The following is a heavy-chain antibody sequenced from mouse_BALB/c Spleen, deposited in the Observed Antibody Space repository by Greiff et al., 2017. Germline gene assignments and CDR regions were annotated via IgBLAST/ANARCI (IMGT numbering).Heavy chain of an antibody. Sequence: EVQLQESGGGLVKPGGSLKLSCAASGFTFSSYTMSWVRQTPEKRLEWVATISSGGSYTYYPDSVKGRFTISRDNAKNTLYLQMSSLKSEDTAMYYCTRDGNFAGWFAYWGQGTLVTVSA. D-gene: IGHD2-1*01. V-gene: IGHV5-6-4*01. CDR1: GFTFSSYT. CDR2: ISSGGSYT. J-gene: IGHJ3*01. CDR3: TRDGNFAGWFAY.